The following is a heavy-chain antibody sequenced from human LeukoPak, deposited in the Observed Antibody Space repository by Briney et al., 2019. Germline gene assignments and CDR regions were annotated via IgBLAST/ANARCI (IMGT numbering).Heavy chain of an antibody. V-gene: IGHV4-31*03. D-gene: IGHD3-10*01. CDR1: GGSISSGGYY. J-gene: IGHJ4*02. Sequence: PSETLSLTCTVSGGSISSGGYYWSWIRQHPGKGLEWIGYIYYSGSTYYNPSLKSRVTISVDTSKNQFSLKLSSVTAADTAVYYCARVRSGSYYDYWGQGTLVTVSS. CDR2: IYYSGST. CDR3: ARVRSGSYYDY.